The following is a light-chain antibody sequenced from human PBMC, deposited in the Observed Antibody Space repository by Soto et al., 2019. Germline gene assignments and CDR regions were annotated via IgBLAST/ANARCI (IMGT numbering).Light chain of an antibody. V-gene: IGLV1-44*01. CDR3: ATWDGSLNGHGV. Sequence: QLVLTQPPSASGTPGQRLTISCSGSSSNIGSNTVNWYQHLPGTAPKLLIYSNNQRPSGVPDRFSGSKSGTSASLAIGGLQSEDEADYYCATWDGSLNGHGVFGGGTKVTVL. CDR2: SNN. J-gene: IGLJ2*01. CDR1: SSNIGSNT.